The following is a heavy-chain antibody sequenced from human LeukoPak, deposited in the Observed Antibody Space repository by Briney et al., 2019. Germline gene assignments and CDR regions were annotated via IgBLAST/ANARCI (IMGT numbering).Heavy chain of an antibody. Sequence: GGSLRLSCAASGFTFDDYGMSWVRKAPGKGLEWVSGINWNGGSTGYADSVKGRFTISRDNAKNSLYLQMNSLRAEDTAVYYCARGGSGSYYNVIPFDYWGQGTLVTVSS. D-gene: IGHD3-10*01. J-gene: IGHJ4*02. V-gene: IGHV3-20*04. CDR3: ARGGSGSYYNVIPFDY. CDR2: INWNGGST. CDR1: GFTFDDYG.